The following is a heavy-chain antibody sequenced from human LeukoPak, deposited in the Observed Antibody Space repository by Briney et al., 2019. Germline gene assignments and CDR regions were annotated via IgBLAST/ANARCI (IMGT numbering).Heavy chain of an antibody. CDR1: GVTFSYT. CDR2: ITSSSSYL. J-gene: IGHJ6*04. CDR3: VRGRPYMDV. Sequence: SGGSLRLSFAVSGVTFSYTRHWVRQAPGKGLEWVSSITSSSSYLYYADSIKGRFTISRDNTKNSLYLQMNSLRSEDTAVYYCVRGRPYMDVWGKGTTVSVSS. V-gene: IGHV3-21*01.